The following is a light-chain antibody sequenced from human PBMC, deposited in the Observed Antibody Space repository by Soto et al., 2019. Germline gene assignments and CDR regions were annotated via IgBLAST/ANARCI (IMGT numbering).Light chain of an antibody. CDR2: DDR. Sequence: SYELTQAPSVSVAPGQTARITCGGDNIGDKRVHWYQQRPGQAPVLVVYDDRDRPSGIPERFSGSNSGNTATLTISRVEGGDEADYYCQVWDDRGLHVVFGGGTQLTVL. J-gene: IGLJ3*02. V-gene: IGLV3-21*02. CDR1: NIGDKR. CDR3: QVWDDRGLHVV.